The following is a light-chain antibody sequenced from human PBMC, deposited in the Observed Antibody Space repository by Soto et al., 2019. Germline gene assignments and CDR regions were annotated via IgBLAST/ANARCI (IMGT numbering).Light chain of an antibody. V-gene: IGKV1-17*01. CDR2: AAS. CDR3: LQHNSYPWT. Sequence: IQMTQSPSSLSASVGDRVTITCRASQGIRNELGWYQQKPGKAPKRLIYAASSLQSGVPSRFSGSGSGTEFPLTITSLQPEDFATYYCLQHNSYPWTFGQGTKVEIK. CDR1: QGIRNE. J-gene: IGKJ1*01.